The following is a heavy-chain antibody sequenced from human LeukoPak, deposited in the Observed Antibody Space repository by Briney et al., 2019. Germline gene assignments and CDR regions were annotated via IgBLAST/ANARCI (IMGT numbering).Heavy chain of an antibody. D-gene: IGHD3-16*01. Sequence: GGSLRLSCAASGFTFSSYAMHWVRQAPGKGLEWVAVISYDGSNKYYADSVKGRFTISIDNSKNTLYLQMNSLRAEDTAVYYCARWGANLDYWGQGTLVTVSS. V-gene: IGHV3-30*01. CDR3: ARWGANLDY. J-gene: IGHJ4*02. CDR2: ISYDGSNK. CDR1: GFTFSSYA.